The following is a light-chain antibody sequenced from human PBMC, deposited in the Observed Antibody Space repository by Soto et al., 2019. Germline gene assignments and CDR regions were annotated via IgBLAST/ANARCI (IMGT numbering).Light chain of an antibody. CDR1: SXNIGGGYD. Sequence: QSALTQPPSVSGAPGQRVTISCTGSSXNIGGGYDVHWYQQLPGTAPKLLIYGNSNRPSGVPDRFSGSKSGTSASLAITGLQAEDEADYYCQSYXSSLSRYVFGTGTKVTVL. CDR2: GNS. J-gene: IGLJ1*01. CDR3: QSYXSSLSRYV. V-gene: IGLV1-40*01.